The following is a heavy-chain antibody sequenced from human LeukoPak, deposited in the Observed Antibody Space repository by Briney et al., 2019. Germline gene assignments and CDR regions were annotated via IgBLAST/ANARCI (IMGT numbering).Heavy chain of an antibody. Sequence: GGSLRLSCAASGFTFSNYGMHWVRQAPGKGLEWVALILYDGSTKFYADSVKGRFTISRDNSKNTVSLEMNSLRTEDTAVYYCARDKERFGELFRVLIKKYYFDYWGQGTLVTVSS. CDR1: GFTFSNYG. V-gene: IGHV3-30*19. D-gene: IGHD3-10*01. J-gene: IGHJ4*02. CDR2: ILYDGSTK. CDR3: ARDKERFGELFRVLIKKYYFDY.